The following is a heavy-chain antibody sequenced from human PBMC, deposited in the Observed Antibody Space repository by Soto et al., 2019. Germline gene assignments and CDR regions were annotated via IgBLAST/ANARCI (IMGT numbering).Heavy chain of an antibody. CDR2: ISYTGSA. D-gene: IGHD4-17*01. V-gene: IGHV4-59*01. CDR3: ARVKYGDYYYGMHV. CDR1: GGSINYSY. Sequence: PSETLSLTCTVSGGSINYSYWTWIRQPPGKGLEWIGYISYTGSANYNASLKSRLTISVDTSKKQFSLKLSSVTAADTALYYCARVKYGDYYYGMHVWGPGTTVPVSS. J-gene: IGHJ6*02.